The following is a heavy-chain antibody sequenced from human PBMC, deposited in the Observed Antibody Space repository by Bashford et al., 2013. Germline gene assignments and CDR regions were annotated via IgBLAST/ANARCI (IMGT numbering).Heavy chain of an antibody. CDR3: ATDMDGCRGGSCPKDS. V-gene: IGHV1-2*02. CDR1: GFSFHRLL. J-gene: IGHJ4*02. Sequence: ASVKVLLQRPSGFSFHRLLYEVGCDRPRDKGLSGWGWINLKSGDTNYVQKFQGSVTMTRDTSLSTVYLELSRLTSDDTAIYYCATDMDGCRGGSCPKDSWGQGTLVTVSS. CDR2: INLKSGDT. D-gene: IGHD2-15*01.